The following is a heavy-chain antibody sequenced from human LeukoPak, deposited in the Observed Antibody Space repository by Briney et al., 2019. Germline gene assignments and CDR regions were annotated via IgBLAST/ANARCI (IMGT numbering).Heavy chain of an antibody. CDR1: GGSFSGYY. Sequence: PSETLSLTCAVYGGSFSGYYWSWIRQPPGKGLEWIGEINHSGSTNYNPSLKSRVTISVDTSKNQFSLKLSSVTAADTAVYYCARFRRREFPEWLPDYWGQGTLVTVSS. V-gene: IGHV4-34*01. D-gene: IGHD3-3*01. J-gene: IGHJ4*02. CDR3: ARFRRREFPEWLPDY. CDR2: INHSGST.